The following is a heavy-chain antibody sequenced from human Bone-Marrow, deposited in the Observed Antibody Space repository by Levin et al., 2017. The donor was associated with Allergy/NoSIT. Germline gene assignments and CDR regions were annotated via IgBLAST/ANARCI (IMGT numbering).Heavy chain of an antibody. Sequence: GGSLRLSCAASGFTFRTYAMGWVRQAPGKGLEWVSIISGSGSRTYYADSVKGRFTLSRDNSNDTLYLEMNSLRADDTAVYYCAKGRIMISFGGVIATDFDSWGQGTLVTVSS. V-gene: IGHV3-23*01. CDR3: AKGRIMISFGGVIATDFDS. CDR2: ISGSGSRT. D-gene: IGHD3-16*02. CDR1: GFTFRTYA. J-gene: IGHJ4*02.